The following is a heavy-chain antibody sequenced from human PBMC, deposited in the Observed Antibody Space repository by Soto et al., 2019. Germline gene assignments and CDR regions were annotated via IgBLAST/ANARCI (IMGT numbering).Heavy chain of an antibody. V-gene: IGHV3-33*01. Sequence: PGGSLRLSCAASGFTFSSYGTHWVRQAPGKGLEWVAVIWYDGSNKYYADSVKGRFTISRDNSKNTLYLQMNSLRAEDTAVYYCARENGGRDGYNFWKYYYYGMDVWGQGTTVTVSS. CDR1: GFTFSSYG. J-gene: IGHJ6*02. D-gene: IGHD3-3*01. CDR3: ARENGGRDGYNFWKYYYYGMDV. CDR2: IWYDGSNK.